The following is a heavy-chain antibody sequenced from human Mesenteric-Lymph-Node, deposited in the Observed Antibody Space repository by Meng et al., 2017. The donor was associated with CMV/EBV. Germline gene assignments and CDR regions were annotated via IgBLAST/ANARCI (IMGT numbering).Heavy chain of an antibody. J-gene: IGHJ6*02. CDR3: AKDSSCTNGVCYSGASYYYGLDV. V-gene: IGHV3-43D*03. CDR1: GSSFDDYA. CDR2: ISWDGRKT. Sequence: GGSLRLSCVASGSSFDDYAIHWVRQAPGKGLEWVSLISWDGRKTYYADSVQGRFTISRDNSKNSLYLQMNSLRPEDTALYYCAKDSSCTNGVCYSGASYYYGLDVWGHGTTVTVSS. D-gene: IGHD2-8*01.